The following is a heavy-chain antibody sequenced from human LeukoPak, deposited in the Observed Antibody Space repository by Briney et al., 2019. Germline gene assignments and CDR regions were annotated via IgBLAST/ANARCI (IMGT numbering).Heavy chain of an antibody. V-gene: IGHV1-69*05. J-gene: IGHJ6*03. CDR2: IIPILGTA. Sequence: ASVKVSCKASGGTFTNSGIGWVRQAPGQGFEWMGGIIPILGTANSAQRFQGRVTITTDESRSTVYMEVSSLRSEDTAVYYCARMDWNTNYYMDVWGKGTTVTVSS. CDR1: GGTFTNSG. CDR3: ARMDWNTNYYMDV. D-gene: IGHD1/OR15-1a*01.